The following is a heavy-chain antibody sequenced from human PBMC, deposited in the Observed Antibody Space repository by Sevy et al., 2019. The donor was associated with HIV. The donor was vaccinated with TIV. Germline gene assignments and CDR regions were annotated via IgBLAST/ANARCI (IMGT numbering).Heavy chain of an antibody. CDR3: ATARYDKRFQD. V-gene: IGHV3-53*01. CDR2: LYSDGRT. D-gene: IGHD3-9*01. J-gene: IGHJ1*01. Sequence: GGSLRLSCAASGFTVSSNYMSWVRQAPGKGLEWVSILYSDGRTYYADDGKGRFTISRDNSQNTLYLQMNSLRAEDTAMYYCATARYDKRFQDWGQGTLVTVSS. CDR1: GFTVSSNY.